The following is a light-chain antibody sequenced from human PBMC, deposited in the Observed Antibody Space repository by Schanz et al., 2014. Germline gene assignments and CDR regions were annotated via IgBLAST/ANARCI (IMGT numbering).Light chain of an antibody. J-gene: IGKJ4*01. Sequence: DIVMPQSPLSLPVTPGEPASISCRSSQSLLHSNGYNYLDWYLQKPGQSPQLLIYLGSNRASGVPDRFSGSGSGTDFTLKISRVEAEDVGVYYCMQALQTPTFGGGTKVGIK. CDR1: QSLLHSNGYNY. V-gene: IGKV2-28*01. CDR2: LGS. CDR3: MQALQTPT.